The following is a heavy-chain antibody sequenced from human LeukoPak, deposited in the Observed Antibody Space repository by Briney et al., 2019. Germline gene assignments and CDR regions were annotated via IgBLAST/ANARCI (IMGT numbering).Heavy chain of an antibody. Sequence: PGGSLRLSCAASGFTFSSYSLSWVRQAPGKGLEWVSSISSRSSYIYYADSVKGRFTISRDNAKNSLYLQMNTLRPEDTAVYYCARDLGTGWFDSWGQGTLVTVSS. CDR1: GFTFSSYS. V-gene: IGHV3-21*01. J-gene: IGHJ5*01. CDR3: ARDLGTGWFDS. CDR2: ISSRSSYI. D-gene: IGHD7-27*01.